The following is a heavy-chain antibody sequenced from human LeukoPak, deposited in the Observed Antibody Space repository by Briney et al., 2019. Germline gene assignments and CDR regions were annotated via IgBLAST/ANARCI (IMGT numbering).Heavy chain of an antibody. J-gene: IGHJ4*02. D-gene: IGHD3-16*01. V-gene: IGHV3-23*01. CDR2: ISGSGGST. CDR3: AKDLLVFGGIDY. Sequence: PGGSLRLSCAASGFTFSSYAMSWVRQAPGKGLEWVSAISGSGGSTYYADSVRGRFTISRDNSKNTLYLQMNSLRAEDTAVYYCAKDLLVFGGIDYWGQGTLVTVSS. CDR1: GFTFSSYA.